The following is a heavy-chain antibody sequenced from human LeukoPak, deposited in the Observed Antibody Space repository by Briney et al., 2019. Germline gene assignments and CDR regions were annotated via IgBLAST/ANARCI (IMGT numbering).Heavy chain of an antibody. CDR3: ARELEYYYGSGSFDY. Sequence: ASVKVSCKPSGYTFTSYYMHWVRQAPGQGLGRMGWINPNRGGTNYAQKFQGRVTMTRDTSISTAYMELSRLRSDDTAVYYCARELEYYYGSGSFDYWGQGTLVTVSS. J-gene: IGHJ4*02. V-gene: IGHV1-2*02. CDR1: GYTFTSYY. D-gene: IGHD3-10*01. CDR2: INPNRGGT.